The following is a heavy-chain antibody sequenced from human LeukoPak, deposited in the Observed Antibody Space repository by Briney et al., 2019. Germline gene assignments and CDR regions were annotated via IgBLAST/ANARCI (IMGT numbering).Heavy chain of an antibody. Sequence: GGSLRLSCAASGFTFSSYGMHWVRQAPGKGLEWVAFIRYDGSNKYYADSVKGRFTISRDNSKNTLYLQMNSLRAEDTAVYYCAEAKEYCSSVSCVFDYWGQGTLVTVSS. J-gene: IGHJ4*02. V-gene: IGHV3-30*02. CDR3: AEAKEYCSSVSCVFDY. D-gene: IGHD2/OR15-2a*01. CDR1: GFTFSSYG. CDR2: IRYDGSNK.